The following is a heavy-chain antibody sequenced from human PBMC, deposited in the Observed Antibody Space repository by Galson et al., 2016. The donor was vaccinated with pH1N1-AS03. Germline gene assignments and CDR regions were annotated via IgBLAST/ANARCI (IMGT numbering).Heavy chain of an antibody. J-gene: IGHJ4*02. CDR3: SRGNPFLGSSWYEDS. CDR2: ISHSGIT. V-gene: IGHV4-34*01. D-gene: IGHD6-13*01. CDR1: GGSLTDYQ. Sequence: SETLSLTCTVSGGSLTDYQWSWIRQSPGKGLEWIGEISHSGITDYNPSLKSRVPISVDTSKDQFSLNLSSMTAADAAVYYCSRGNPFLGSSWYEDSWGQGTLVIVSS.